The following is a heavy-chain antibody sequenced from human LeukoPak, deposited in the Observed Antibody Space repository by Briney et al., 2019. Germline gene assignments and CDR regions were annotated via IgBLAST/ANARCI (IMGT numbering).Heavy chain of an antibody. CDR3: ARELAEGFDY. D-gene: IGHD6-25*01. CDR2: LGGSSRSI. CDR1: GFTFSSYS. Sequence: GSLRLSCAASGFTFSSYSMNWVRQAPGKGLEWVSSLGGSSRSIYYADSVKGRFTISRDNAKNSLYLQMNSLRAEDTAVYYCARELAEGFDYWAREPWSPSPQ. J-gene: IGHJ4*02. V-gene: IGHV3-21*01.